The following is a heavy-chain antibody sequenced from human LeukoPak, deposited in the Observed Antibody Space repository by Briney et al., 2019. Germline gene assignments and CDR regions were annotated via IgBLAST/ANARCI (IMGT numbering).Heavy chain of an antibody. CDR1: AFTFSTLG. CDR2: IRYDGTNR. CDR3: AKDQGGTFRDY. V-gene: IGHV3-30*02. Sequence: PGGSLRLSCAASAFTFSTLGIHWVRQAPGRGLEWVAFIRYDGTNRFYADSVKGRFTISRDNSRNTVFLQMNSLRTEDTAVYYCAKDQGGTFRDYWGQGTLVTVSS. J-gene: IGHJ4*02. D-gene: IGHD1-26*01.